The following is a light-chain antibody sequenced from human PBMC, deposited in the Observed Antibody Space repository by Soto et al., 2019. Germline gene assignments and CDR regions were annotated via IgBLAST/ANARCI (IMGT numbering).Light chain of an antibody. CDR2: EGS. Sequence: QSVLTQPASVSESPGQSITISCTGTSSDVGSYKFVSWYQRHPGKAPKLIVYEGSKRPSGVSNRFSGSKSGNTASLTISGLQADDEADYYCCSYAGSSNVFGTGTKVTVL. CDR3: CSYAGSSNV. J-gene: IGLJ1*01. V-gene: IGLV2-23*03. CDR1: SSDVGSYKF.